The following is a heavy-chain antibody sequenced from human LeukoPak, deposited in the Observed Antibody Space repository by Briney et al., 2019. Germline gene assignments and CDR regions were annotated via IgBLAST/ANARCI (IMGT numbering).Heavy chain of an antibody. CDR2: ISGSGGST. Sequence: GGSLRLSCAASGFTFSSYAMNWVRQAPGKGLEWVSGISGSGGSTYYADSVKGRFSISRDNSKNTMYLQMNSLKTEDTAVYYCTIHDYGDYTLTGYWGQGTLVTVSS. V-gene: IGHV3-23*01. CDR3: TIHDYGDYTLTGY. D-gene: IGHD4-17*01. J-gene: IGHJ4*02. CDR1: GFTFSSYA.